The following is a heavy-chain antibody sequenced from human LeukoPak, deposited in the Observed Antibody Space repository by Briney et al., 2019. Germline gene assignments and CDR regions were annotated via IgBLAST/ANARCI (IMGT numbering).Heavy chain of an antibody. V-gene: IGHV3-30-3*01. J-gene: IGHJ4*02. CDR3: ARRRDGYSTLDY. CDR2: ISYDGSNK. CDR1: GFTFSSYA. Sequence: GGSLRLSCAASGFTFSSYAMHWVRQAPGKGPEWVAVISYDGSNKYYADSVKGRFTISRDNSKNTLYLQMNSLRAEDTAVYYCARRRDGYSTLDYWGQGTLVTVSS. D-gene: IGHD5-24*01.